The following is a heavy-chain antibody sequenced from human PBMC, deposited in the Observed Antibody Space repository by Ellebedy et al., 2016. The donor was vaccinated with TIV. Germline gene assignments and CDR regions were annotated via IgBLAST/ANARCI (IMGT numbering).Heavy chain of an antibody. J-gene: IGHJ5*02. Sequence: GGSLRLXCTAPGFTFSNYWMHWVRQVPGKGLVWVSSISSDGSTTGYADSVKGRFTISRDNAKNMLYLQMNSLRAEDSAVYYCARDVGDVVVAVAANWFDPWGQGTLVTVSS. CDR2: ISSDGSTT. CDR1: GFTFSNYW. V-gene: IGHV3-74*01. D-gene: IGHD2-15*01. CDR3: ARDVGDVVVAVAANWFDP.